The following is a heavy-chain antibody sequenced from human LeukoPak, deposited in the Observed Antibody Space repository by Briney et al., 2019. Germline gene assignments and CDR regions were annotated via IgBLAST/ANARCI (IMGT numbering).Heavy chain of an antibody. CDR2: ISSSGSTI. Sequence: GGSLRLSCAGSGFTFSNYEVNWVRQAPGKGLEWVSYISSSGSTIYYADSVKGRFTISRDNAKNLLYLQMNSLRAEDTAVYHCARDRRYYDSSAYYLDAFDIWGQGTMVTVSS. D-gene: IGHD3-22*01. J-gene: IGHJ3*02. CDR1: GFTFSNYE. CDR3: ARDRRYYDSSAYYLDAFDI. V-gene: IGHV3-48*03.